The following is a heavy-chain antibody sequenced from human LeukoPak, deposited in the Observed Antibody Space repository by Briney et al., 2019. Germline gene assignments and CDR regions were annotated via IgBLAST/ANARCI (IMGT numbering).Heavy chain of an antibody. CDR1: GFTFSSYG. CDR2: ISSSSGNT. D-gene: IGHD3-10*01. V-gene: IGHV1-18*01. J-gene: IGHJ4*02. Sequence: ASVKVSCKASGFTFSSYGISWVRQAPGQGLEWMGWISSSSGNTNYAQKFQGRVTMTTDKSTSTAYMELRSLRSDDTAVYYCAREHPHFGELWNDYWGPGTPVTVSS. CDR3: AREHPHFGELWNDY.